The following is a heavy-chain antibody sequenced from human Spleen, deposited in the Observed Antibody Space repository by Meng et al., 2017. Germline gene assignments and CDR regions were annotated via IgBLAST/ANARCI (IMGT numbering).Heavy chain of an antibody. D-gene: IGHD4-11*01. CDR3: ARGPTTMAHDFDY. V-gene: IGHV4-34*01. CDR1: GGSFSDYY. J-gene: IGHJ4*02. Sequence: QVQLKQWGAGLLKTSETLSLTCVVSGGSFSDYYWGWIRQPPEKGLEWIGEINHSGSTNYNPSLESRATISVDTSQNNLSLKLSSVTAADSAVYYCARGPTTMAHDFDYWGQGTLVTVSS. CDR2: INHSGST.